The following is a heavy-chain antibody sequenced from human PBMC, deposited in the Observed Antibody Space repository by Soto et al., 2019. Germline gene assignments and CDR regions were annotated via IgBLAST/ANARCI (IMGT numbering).Heavy chain of an antibody. D-gene: IGHD2-2*01. CDR2: ISSDSDYI. CDR1: GFTFSTYT. Sequence: PGGSLRLPCAASGFTFSTYTMNWVRQAPGKGLEWVSSISSDSDYIVYADSVKGRLTISRDNAKDSLYLQMNSLRAEDTAVYYCARSVPAAPFDIWGQGTMVTVSS. J-gene: IGHJ3*02. V-gene: IGHV3-21*01. CDR3: ARSVPAAPFDI.